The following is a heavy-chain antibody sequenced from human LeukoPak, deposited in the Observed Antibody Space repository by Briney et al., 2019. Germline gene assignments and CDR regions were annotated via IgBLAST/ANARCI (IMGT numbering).Heavy chain of an antibody. J-gene: IGHJ6*03. CDR1: GGSISSYY. Sequence: SETLSLTCTVSGGSISSYYWSWIRQPPGKGLEWIGYIYYSGSTNYNPSLKSRVTISVDTSKNQFSLKLSSVTAADTAVYYCARGGSSYYYYYMDVWGKGTTVTVSS. CDR3: ARGGSSYYYYYMDV. V-gene: IGHV4-59*01. D-gene: IGHD1-26*01. CDR2: IYYSGST.